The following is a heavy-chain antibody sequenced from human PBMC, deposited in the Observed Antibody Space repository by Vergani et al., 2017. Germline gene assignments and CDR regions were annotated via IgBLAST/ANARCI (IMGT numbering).Heavy chain of an antibody. D-gene: IGHD3-3*01. CDR1: GFTFSSYG. Sequence: QVQLVESGGGVVQPGRSLRLSCAASGFTFSSYGMHWVRQAPGKGLEWVAVIWYGGSNKYYADSVKGRFTISRDNSKNTLYLQMNSLRAEDTAVYYCARDGNYYDFWSGCVYYYYYYYMDVWGKGTTVTVSS. V-gene: IGHV3-33*01. CDR2: IWYGGSNK. CDR3: ARDGNYYDFWSGCVYYYYYYYMDV. J-gene: IGHJ6*03.